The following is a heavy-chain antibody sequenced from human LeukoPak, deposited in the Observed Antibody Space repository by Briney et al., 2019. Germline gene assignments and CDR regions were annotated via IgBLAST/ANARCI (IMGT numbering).Heavy chain of an antibody. D-gene: IGHD2-15*01. Sequence: GGSLRLSCAASGFTFSTYAMSWVRQAPGKGLEWVSLITGSGGTTYDADSVKGRFTISRDNSKNTLFLHMNSLRADDTAVYYCAKERGPGVWALHHRGQGTLVTVSS. CDR1: GFTFSTYA. CDR3: AKERGPGVWALHH. V-gene: IGHV3-23*01. J-gene: IGHJ1*01. CDR2: ITGSGGTT.